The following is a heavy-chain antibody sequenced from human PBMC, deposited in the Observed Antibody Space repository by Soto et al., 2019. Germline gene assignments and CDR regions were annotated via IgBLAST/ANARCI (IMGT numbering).Heavy chain of an antibody. CDR2: ITPIFGTA. D-gene: IGHD6-6*01. Sequence: QVQLVKSGAEVKKPGSWVKFSSKASGGTLRSYAISWGRQAPGQGLEWMGGITPIFGTANYAQKFQGRVTITADKSTSTAYMELSSLRSEDTAVYYCARESWSGQLVGYYYYYGMDVWGQGTTVTVSS. CDR1: GGTLRSYA. CDR3: ARESWSGQLVGYYYYYGMDV. J-gene: IGHJ6*02. V-gene: IGHV1-69*06.